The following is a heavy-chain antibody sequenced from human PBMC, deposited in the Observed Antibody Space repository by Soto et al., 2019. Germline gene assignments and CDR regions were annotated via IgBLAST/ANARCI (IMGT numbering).Heavy chain of an antibody. D-gene: IGHD3-10*01. J-gene: IGHJ5*02. Sequence: SETLSLTCTVSGGSISSGDYYWSWIRQPPGKGLEWIGYIYYSGSTYYNPSLKSRVTISVDTSKNQFSLKLSSVTAADTAVYYCARGLRFGEFNINWFDPWGQGTLVTVSS. V-gene: IGHV4-30-4*01. CDR3: ARGLRFGEFNINWFDP. CDR2: IYYSGST. CDR1: GGSISSGDYY.